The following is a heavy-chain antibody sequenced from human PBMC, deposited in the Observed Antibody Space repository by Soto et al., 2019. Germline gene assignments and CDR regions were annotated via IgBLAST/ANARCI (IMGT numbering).Heavy chain of an antibody. V-gene: IGHV5-51*01. Sequence: PGESLKISCKASGYSFTNYWIGWVRQMPGKGLEWMAIIHPGDSDSTYSPSFQGQVTISADKSISTAYLQWSSLKASDTAMYYCARDRSNSRYDAFDIWGQGTMVTVS. CDR2: IHPGDSDS. D-gene: IGHD1-26*01. CDR1: GYSFTNYW. J-gene: IGHJ3*02. CDR3: ARDRSNSRYDAFDI.